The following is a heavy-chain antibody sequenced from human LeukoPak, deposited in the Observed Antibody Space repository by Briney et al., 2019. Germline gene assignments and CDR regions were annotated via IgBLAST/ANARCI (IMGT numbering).Heavy chain of an antibody. V-gene: IGHV1-18*01. CDR2: ISAYNGNT. CDR3: ARFRTAMVIRDAFDI. Sequence: PGASVKVSCKASGYTFTSYGISWVRQAPGQGLEWMGWISAYNGNTNYAQKLQGRVTMTTDTSTSTAYMELRSLRSDDTAVYYCARFRTAMVIRDAFDIWGQGTMVTVSS. D-gene: IGHD5-18*01. CDR1: GYTFTSYG. J-gene: IGHJ3*02.